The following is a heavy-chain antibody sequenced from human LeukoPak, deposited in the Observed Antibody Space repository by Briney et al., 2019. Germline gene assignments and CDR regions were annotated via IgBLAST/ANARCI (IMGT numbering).Heavy chain of an antibody. D-gene: IGHD3-22*01. Sequence: SETLSLTCTVSGGSISSYYWSWIRQPPGKGLEWIGYIYYSGSTNYNPSLKSRVTISVDTSKNQFSLKLRSVTAADTAVYYCARAXFVGSGYYYYFDYWGQGTLVTVSS. CDR2: IYYSGST. V-gene: IGHV4-59*01. CDR3: ARAXFVGSGYYYYFDY. J-gene: IGHJ4*02. CDR1: GGSISSYY.